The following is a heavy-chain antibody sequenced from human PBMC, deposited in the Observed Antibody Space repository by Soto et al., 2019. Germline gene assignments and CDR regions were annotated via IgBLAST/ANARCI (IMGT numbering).Heavy chain of an antibody. Sequence: QVQLVESGGGVFQPGRSLRLSCAASGFTFSSYAMHWVRQAPGKGLEWVAVISYDGSNKYYADSVKGRCTISRDNSKNTLYLQMNSLRAEDTAVYYCAREDGDYVRSPLFDPWGQGTLVTVSS. CDR1: GFTFSSYA. V-gene: IGHV3-30-3*01. CDR3: AREDGDYVRSPLFDP. J-gene: IGHJ5*02. D-gene: IGHD4-17*01. CDR2: ISYDGSNK.